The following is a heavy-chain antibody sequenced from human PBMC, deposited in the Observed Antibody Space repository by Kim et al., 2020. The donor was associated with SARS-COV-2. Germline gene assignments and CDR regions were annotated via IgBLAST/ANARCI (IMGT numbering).Heavy chain of an antibody. J-gene: IGHJ3*02. CDR2: INSDGSST. Sequence: GGSLRLSCAASGFTFSSYWMHWVRQAPGKGLVWVSRINSDGSSTSYADSVKARFTISRDNAKNTLYLQMNSLRAEDTAVYYCARDRYSYEDAFDIWGQGTMVTVSS. V-gene: IGHV3-74*01. CDR1: GFTFSSYW. CDR3: ARDRYSYEDAFDI. D-gene: IGHD5-18*01.